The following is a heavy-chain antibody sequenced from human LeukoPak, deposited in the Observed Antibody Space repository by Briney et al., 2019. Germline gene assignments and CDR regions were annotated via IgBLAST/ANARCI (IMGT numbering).Heavy chain of an antibody. Sequence: ASVKVSCKASGYTFTSYYMHWLRQAPGQGLEWMGIINPSGGSTSYAQKFQGRVTMTRDTSTSTVYMELSSLRSEDTAVYYCARDGVVVPAAMREEKYYYYYGMDVWGKGTTVTVSS. CDR1: GYTFTSYY. J-gene: IGHJ6*04. CDR2: INPSGGST. CDR3: ARDGVVVPAAMREEKYYYYYGMDV. D-gene: IGHD2-2*01. V-gene: IGHV1-46*01.